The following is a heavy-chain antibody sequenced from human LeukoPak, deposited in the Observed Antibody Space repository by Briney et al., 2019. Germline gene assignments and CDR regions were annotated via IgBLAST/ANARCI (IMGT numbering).Heavy chain of an antibody. Sequence: GGSLRLSCAASGFTFSSYEMNWVRQAPGKGLEWVSYISSGSTIYDADSVKGRFTIPRDDAKNSLYLQMNSLRAEDTAVYYCARESIAVAGAPFDYWGQGTLVTVSS. D-gene: IGHD6-19*01. CDR1: GFTFSSYE. CDR3: ARESIAVAGAPFDY. CDR2: ISSGSTI. J-gene: IGHJ4*02. V-gene: IGHV3-48*03.